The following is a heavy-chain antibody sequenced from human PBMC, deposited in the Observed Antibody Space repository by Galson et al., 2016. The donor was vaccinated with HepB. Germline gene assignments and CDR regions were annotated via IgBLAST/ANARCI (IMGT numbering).Heavy chain of an antibody. CDR3: ARTLMGTYELDY. Sequence: SVKVSCKASGYTFTRYAIHWVRQAPGQRLEWMGWINGGDSDRRDSRVFQDRLAITTDTSASTDYVELSDLAPEDTAVYCCARTLMGTYELDYWCQGTLVTVSS. V-gene: IGHV1-3*01. D-gene: IGHD3-22*01. CDR1: GYTFTRYA. J-gene: IGHJ4*02. CDR2: INGGDSDR.